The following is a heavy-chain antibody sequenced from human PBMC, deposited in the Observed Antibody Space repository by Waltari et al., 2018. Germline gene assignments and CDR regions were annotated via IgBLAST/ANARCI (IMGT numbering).Heavy chain of an antibody. CDR2: IYYSGST. J-gene: IGHJ6*03. V-gene: IGHV4-39*01. CDR3: ARLARDSSGYEDYYYMDV. Sequence: QLQLQESGPGLVKPSETLSLTCTVSGGPISSSSYYWGWIRQPPGKGLEWIGSIYYSGSTYYNPSLKSRVTISVDTSKNQFSLKLSSVTAADTAVYYCARLARDSSGYEDYYYMDVWGKGTTVTVSS. D-gene: IGHD3-22*01. CDR1: GGPISSSSYY.